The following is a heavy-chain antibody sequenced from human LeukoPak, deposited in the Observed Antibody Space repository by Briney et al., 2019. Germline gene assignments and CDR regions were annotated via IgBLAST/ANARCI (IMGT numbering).Heavy chain of an antibody. V-gene: IGHV4-38-2*02. J-gene: IGHJ6*03. Sequence: PSETLSLTCIVSGYSISSGYYWGRIRQPPGKGLEWIGTIYRSGSTYSNPSLRGRVTISVDTSKNQFSLKLSSVTAADTAVYYCARTGAGYYYYYMDVWGKGTTVTVSS. CDR1: GYSISSGYY. D-gene: IGHD1-26*01. CDR2: IYRSGST. CDR3: ARTGAGYYYYYMDV.